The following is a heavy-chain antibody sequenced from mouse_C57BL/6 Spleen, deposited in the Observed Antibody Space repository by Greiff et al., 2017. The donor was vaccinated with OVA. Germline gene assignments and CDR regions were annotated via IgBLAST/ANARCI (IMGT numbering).Heavy chain of an antibody. CDR2: INPNNGGT. Sequence: DVKLQESGPELVKPGASVKMSCKASGYTFTDYNMHWVKQSHGKSLEWIGYINPNNGGTSYNQKFKGKATLTVNKSSSTAYMELRSLTSEDSAVYYCARERYYFDYWGQGTTLTVSS. J-gene: IGHJ2*01. CDR1: GYTFTDYN. V-gene: IGHV1-22*01. CDR3: ARERYYFDY.